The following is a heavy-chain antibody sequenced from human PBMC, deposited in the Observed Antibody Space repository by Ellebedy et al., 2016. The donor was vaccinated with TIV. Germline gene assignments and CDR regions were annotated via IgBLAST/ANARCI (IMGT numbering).Heavy chain of an antibody. D-gene: IGHD2-8*01. Sequence: MPSETLSLTCTVSGGSISNNYWSWIRQPPGKGLEWIGIIYDSGTTHYNPSLKTRVTISVDTAKNQFPLRLTSLTAADTAVYYCARHPGHNGFFDLWGQGTQVTVSS. CDR3: ARHPGHNGFFDL. CDR2: IYDSGTT. J-gene: IGHJ4*02. CDR1: GGSISNNY. V-gene: IGHV4-59*01.